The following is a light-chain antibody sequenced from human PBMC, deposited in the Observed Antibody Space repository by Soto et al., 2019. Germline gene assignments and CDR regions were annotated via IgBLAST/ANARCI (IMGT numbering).Light chain of an antibody. J-gene: IGKJ5*01. CDR1: QSVSNN. Sequence: IGMSHSAAALSVSQGETATLSCRASQSVSNNVAWYQQKPGQAPRLLILGASTRATGIPARFSGSGSGTEFTLSISSLQSEDFAVYYCKQYKEWPPFTFGQGTRLAI. CDR3: KQYKEWPPFT. V-gene: IGKV3-15*01. CDR2: GAS.